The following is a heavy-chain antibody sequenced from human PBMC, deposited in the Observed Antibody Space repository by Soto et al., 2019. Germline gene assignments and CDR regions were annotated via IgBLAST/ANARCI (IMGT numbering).Heavy chain of an antibody. CDR1: QYTFTNYY. Sequence: ASVKVSCKASQYTFTNYYLHWVRQAPGRRPEWMGWINNGGGTIYAQKFQGRLTMTRDTSITTAYMELSRLNSDDTAFYYCATSSDWSPLLDYWGQGTLVTVS. CDR2: INNGGGT. V-gene: IGHV1-2*02. D-gene: IGHD6-19*01. CDR3: ATSSDWSPLLDY. J-gene: IGHJ4*02.